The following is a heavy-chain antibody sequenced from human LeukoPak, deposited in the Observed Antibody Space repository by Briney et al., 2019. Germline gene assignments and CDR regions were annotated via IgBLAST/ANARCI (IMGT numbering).Heavy chain of an antibody. CDR3: ARDAYYYGGSGYFRFDY. D-gene: IGHD3-22*01. J-gene: IGHJ4*02. Sequence: SQTLSLTCAISGDSVSSNSAAWHWIRQSPSRGLEWLGRTYYRSKWYNDYAISVKSRITINPDTSKNQFSLKLSSVTAADTAVYYCARDAYYYGGSGYFRFDYWGQGTLVTVSS. CDR1: GDSVSSNSAA. V-gene: IGHV6-1*01. CDR2: TYYRSKWYN.